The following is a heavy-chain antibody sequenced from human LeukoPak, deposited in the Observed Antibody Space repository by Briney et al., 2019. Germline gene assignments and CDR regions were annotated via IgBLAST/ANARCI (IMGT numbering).Heavy chain of an antibody. V-gene: IGHV5-51*01. Sequence: GESLKISCKGSGYSFTSYWIGWVRQMPGKGLEWMGIIYPGDSDTRYSPSFQGRVTISADKSISTAYLQWSSLKASDTAMYYCARRAYGSYYYYYMDVWGKGTTVTVSS. CDR2: IYPGDSDT. D-gene: IGHD1-26*01. CDR3: ARRAYGSYYYYYMDV. CDR1: GYSFTSYW. J-gene: IGHJ6*03.